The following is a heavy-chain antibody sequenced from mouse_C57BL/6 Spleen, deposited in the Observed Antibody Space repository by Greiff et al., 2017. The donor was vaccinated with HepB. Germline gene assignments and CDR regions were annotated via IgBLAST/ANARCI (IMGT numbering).Heavy chain of an antibody. J-gene: IGHJ3*01. Sequence: VQLKESGGGLVKPGGSLKLSCAASGFTFSSYAMSWVRQTPEKRLEWVATISDGGSYTYYPDNVKGRFTISRDNAKNNLYLQMSHLKSEDTAMYYCADYGGGFAYWGQGTLVTVSA. D-gene: IGHD2-4*01. CDR1: GFTFSSYA. V-gene: IGHV5-4*01. CDR2: ISDGGSYT. CDR3: ADYGGGFAY.